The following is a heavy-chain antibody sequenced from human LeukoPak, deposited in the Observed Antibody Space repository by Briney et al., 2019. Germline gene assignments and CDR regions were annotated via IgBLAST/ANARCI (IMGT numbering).Heavy chain of an antibody. J-gene: IGHJ4*02. D-gene: IGHD6-19*01. CDR2: INHSGST. CDR3: ASRTNETGWYKAYYFDY. Sequence: SETLSLTCTVSGGSVSSYYWSWLRQPPGKGLEWIGEINHSGSTNYNPSLKSRVTISVDTSKNQFSLKLSSVTAADTAVYYCASRTNETGWYKAYYFDYWGQGTLVTVSS. CDR1: GGSVSSYY. V-gene: IGHV4-34*01.